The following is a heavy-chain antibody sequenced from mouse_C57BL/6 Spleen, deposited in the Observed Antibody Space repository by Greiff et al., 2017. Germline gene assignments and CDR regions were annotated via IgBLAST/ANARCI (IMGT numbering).Heavy chain of an antibody. CDR2: IHPNSGST. CDR1: GYTFTSYW. D-gene: IGHD4-1*01. V-gene: IGHV1-64*01. J-gene: IGHJ4*01. CDR3: SSRGSYDMDF. Sequence: QVQLQQPGAELVKPGASVKLSCKASGYTFTSYWMHWVKQRPGQGLEWIGMIHPNSGSTNYNEKFKSKATLTVDKSSGTAYMQLSSLTSEDSAVYYCSSRGSYDMDFWGQGTSVTVSS.